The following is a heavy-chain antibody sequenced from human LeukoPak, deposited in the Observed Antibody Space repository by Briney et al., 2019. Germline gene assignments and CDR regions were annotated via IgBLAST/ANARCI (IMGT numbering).Heavy chain of an antibody. CDR1: GFTFRNYW. J-gene: IGHJ2*01. D-gene: IGHD6-25*01. V-gene: IGHV3-74*01. CDR2: VNSDGSST. CDR3: ARGPPWYFDL. Sequence: GESLRLSCAVSGFTFRNYWMHWVRQAPGKGLGGVSRVNSDGSSTIYADSVKGRFTISRDNAKNTVYLQMNSLRAEDTAVYYCARGPPWYFDLWGRGTLVTVSS.